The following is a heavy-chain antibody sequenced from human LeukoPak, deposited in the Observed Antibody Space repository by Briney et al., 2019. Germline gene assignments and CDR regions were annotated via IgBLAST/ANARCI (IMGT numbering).Heavy chain of an antibody. J-gene: IGHJ3*01. CDR3: ARGYYYESYGHGFEY. V-gene: IGHV3-48*03. D-gene: IGHD3-22*01. Sequence: GGSLRLSCAASGFTFSSYEMDWVRQAPGKGLEWVSYINSSGTTIYYADSVKGRFTISRDNAKNSLYLQMNSLRAEDTAVYYFARGYYYESYGHGFEYWGQGTMVTVSS. CDR1: GFTFSSYE. CDR2: INSSGTTI.